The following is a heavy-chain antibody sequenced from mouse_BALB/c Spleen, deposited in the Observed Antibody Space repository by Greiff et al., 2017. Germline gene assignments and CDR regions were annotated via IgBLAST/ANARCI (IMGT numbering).Heavy chain of an antibody. CDR2: IDPANGNT. J-gene: IGHJ3*01. Sequence: EVQLQQSGAELVKPGASVKLSCTASGFNINDTYMHWVKQRPEQGLEWIGRIDPANGNTKYDPKFQGKATITADTSSNTADLQLSSLTSEDTAVYYCPSDITTVVDGAYWGQGTLVTVSA. V-gene: IGHV14-3*02. D-gene: IGHD1-1*01. CDR3: PSDITTVVDGAY. CDR1: GFNINDTY.